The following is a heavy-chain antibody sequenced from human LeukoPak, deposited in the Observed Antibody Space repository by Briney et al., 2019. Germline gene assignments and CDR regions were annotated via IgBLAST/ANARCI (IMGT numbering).Heavy chain of an antibody. CDR1: GYTFTGYY. CDR2: INPNSGGT. Sequence: ASVKVSCKASGYTFTGYYMHWVRQAPGQGLEWMGWINPNSGGTNYAQKFQGRVTMTRDTSISTAYMELSRLRSDDTAVYYCAMRGFIEGATDFFDYGAQGTLVTVP. J-gene: IGHJ4*02. V-gene: IGHV1-2*02. CDR3: AMRGFIEGATDFFDY. D-gene: IGHD1-26*01.